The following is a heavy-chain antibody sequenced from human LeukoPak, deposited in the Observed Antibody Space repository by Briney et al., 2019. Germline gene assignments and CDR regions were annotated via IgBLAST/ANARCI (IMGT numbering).Heavy chain of an antibody. J-gene: IGHJ4*02. CDR2: FSGNGANI. Sequence: GGSLRLSCAASGFTLSTYAMSWARQAPGKGLEWVSVFSGNGANIYYAESVRGRFTISRDISKNTLSLQMSSLRAEDTAIYYCARLTANHFDYWGQGTLVTVSS. V-gene: IGHV3-23*01. CDR3: ARLTANHFDY. CDR1: GFTLSTYA. D-gene: IGHD2-21*02.